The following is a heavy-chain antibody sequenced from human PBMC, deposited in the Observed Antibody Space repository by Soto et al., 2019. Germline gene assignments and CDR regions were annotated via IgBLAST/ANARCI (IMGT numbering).Heavy chain of an antibody. Sequence: ASVKVSCKASGYTFTIYAMHCVRQSALQGRDWMGCINAGNGNTKYSQKFQGRVTITRDTSASTAYMELSSLRSEDTAVYYCARGLVVPAGIRYYYYGMDVWGQGTTVTVSS. V-gene: IGHV1-3*01. J-gene: IGHJ6*02. CDR2: INAGNGNT. CDR1: GYTFTIYA. D-gene: IGHD2-2*01. CDR3: ARGLVVPAGIRYYYYGMDV.